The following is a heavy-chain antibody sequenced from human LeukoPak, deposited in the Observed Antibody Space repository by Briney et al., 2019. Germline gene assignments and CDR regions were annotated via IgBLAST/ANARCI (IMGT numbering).Heavy chain of an antibody. J-gene: IGHJ6*02. CDR2: ISSDGSNK. CDR1: GFTFTNYA. CDR3: ARLDSVTPGVYGMDV. Sequence: GGSLRLSCAASGFTFTNYAIHWVRQAPGKGLEWVAAISSDGSNKYYADSVKGRFTISRDNSKNTLYLQMNSLRAEDSAVYYCARLDSVTPGVYGMDVWGQGTTVTVSS. D-gene: IGHD4-23*01. V-gene: IGHV3-30-3*01.